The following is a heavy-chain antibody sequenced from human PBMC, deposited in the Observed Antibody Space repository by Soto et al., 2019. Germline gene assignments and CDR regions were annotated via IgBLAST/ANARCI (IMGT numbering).Heavy chain of an antibody. J-gene: IGHJ4*02. Sequence: PSDTLSLTCAVSGGSISSGGYSWSWIRQPPGKGLEWIGYIYHSGSTYYNPSLKSRVTISVDRSKNQFSLKLSSVTAADTAVYYCARINSGRDYWGQGTLVTV. CDR1: GGSISSGGYS. CDR3: ARINSGRDY. V-gene: IGHV4-30-2*01. D-gene: IGHD6-19*01. CDR2: IYHSGST.